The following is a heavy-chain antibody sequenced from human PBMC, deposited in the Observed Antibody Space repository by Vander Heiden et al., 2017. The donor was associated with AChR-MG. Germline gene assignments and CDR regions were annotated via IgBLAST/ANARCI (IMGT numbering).Heavy chain of an antibody. Sequence: QVQLVQSGAEANKPGASVKVSCKASGYTFTGYYMHWVRQARGQGLEWMGWINPNSGGTNYAKKFQGRVTMTRETSISTAYRELSRLRSEETAVYYCARDSDSSSWYAYYYYMDVWGKGTTVTVSS. CDR1: GYTFTGYY. J-gene: IGHJ6*03. CDR2: INPNSGGT. CDR3: ARDSDSSSWYAYYYYMDV. D-gene: IGHD6-13*01. V-gene: IGHV1-2*02.